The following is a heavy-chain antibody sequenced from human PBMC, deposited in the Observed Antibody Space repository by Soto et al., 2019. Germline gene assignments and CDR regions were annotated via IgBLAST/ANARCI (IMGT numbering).Heavy chain of an antibody. Sequence: GGSLRLSCVASGLTFSSYAMSWVRQTPGKGLEWVSIISGGCSDTIHADSVKGRFTISRDNSKNTLTLQMNSLRAEDTALYYCAKGMEPYCGDDCYSRIADNWGQGTLVTVSS. V-gene: IGHV3-23*01. CDR3: AKGMEPYCGDDCYSRIADN. J-gene: IGHJ4*02. CDR2: ISGGCSDT. CDR1: GLTFSSYA. D-gene: IGHD2-21*01.